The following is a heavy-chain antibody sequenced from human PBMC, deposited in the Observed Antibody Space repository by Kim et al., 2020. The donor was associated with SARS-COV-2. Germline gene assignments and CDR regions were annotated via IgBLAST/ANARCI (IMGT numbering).Heavy chain of an antibody. J-gene: IGHJ3*01. CDR3: ASVLTSWSGGGNFDV. D-gene: IGHD2-2*01. V-gene: IGHV3-33*01. Sequence: GGSLRLSCAASGFTFSSYGMHWVRQATGKGLEWVSAIWSDGSTNYHADSVKGRIISTRDNYKTSQYQQKNSMSAEDAAEYYGASVLTSWSGGGNFDVRG. CDR2: IWSDGSTN. CDR1: GFTFSSYG.